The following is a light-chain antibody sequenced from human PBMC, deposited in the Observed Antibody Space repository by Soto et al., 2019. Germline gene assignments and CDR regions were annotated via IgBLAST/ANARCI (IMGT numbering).Light chain of an antibody. CDR1: NTNIGTNT. Sequence: QSVLTQPPSLSGTPGQGVTISCSGSNTNIGTNTVNWYKQLPGTAPKLLIYDNHQRPSGVLERFSGSKIGTSASLAISGLQSEDEADYYCASWDGSLNVWVFGGGTKLTVL. CDR2: DNH. J-gene: IGLJ3*02. CDR3: ASWDGSLNVWV. V-gene: IGLV1-44*01.